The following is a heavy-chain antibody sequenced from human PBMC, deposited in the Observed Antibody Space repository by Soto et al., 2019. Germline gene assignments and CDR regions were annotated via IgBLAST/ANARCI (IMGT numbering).Heavy chain of an antibody. CDR2: ISGYNGNT. Sequence: QVQLVQSGAEVKKPGASVKVSCKASGYTCNRYGICRMRQAPGQGLEWMGWISGYNGNTDYAQEVQGRVTMTTDTSTSTVDMELRSLRSDDMAVYYCARHGDAPYYYYGMDVWGQGTTVTVSS. J-gene: IGHJ6*02. D-gene: IGHD3-10*01. CDR1: GYTCNRYG. CDR3: ARHGDAPYYYYGMDV. V-gene: IGHV1-18*03.